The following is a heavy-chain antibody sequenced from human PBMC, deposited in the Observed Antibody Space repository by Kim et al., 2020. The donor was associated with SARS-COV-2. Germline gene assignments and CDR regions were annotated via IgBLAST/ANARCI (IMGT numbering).Heavy chain of an antibody. V-gene: IGHV4-59*13. Sequence: SETLSLTCTVSGGSISSYYWSWIRQPPGKGLEWIGYIYYSGSTNYNPSLKSRVTISVDTSKNQFSLKLSSVTAADTAVYYCARGGVGATIYYYCYYGMDVWGQGTTVTVSS. CDR1: GGSISSYY. J-gene: IGHJ6*02. CDR2: IYYSGST. CDR3: ARGGVGATIYYYCYYGMDV. D-gene: IGHD1-26*01.